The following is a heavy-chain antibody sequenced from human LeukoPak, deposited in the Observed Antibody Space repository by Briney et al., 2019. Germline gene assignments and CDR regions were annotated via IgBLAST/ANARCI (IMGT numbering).Heavy chain of an antibody. J-gene: IGHJ4*02. Sequence: SETLSLTCTVSGASIPSSYYWSWIRPPPGKGLECIGYISASGNTNYNPSLKRRVTISVDTSKSQFSLNLSSVTAADTAIYYCARLTGGGSYWGYFDYWGQGNLVTVSS. D-gene: IGHD1-26*01. CDR1: GASIPSSYY. V-gene: IGHV4-4*09. CDR2: ISASGNT. CDR3: ARLTGGGSYWGYFDY.